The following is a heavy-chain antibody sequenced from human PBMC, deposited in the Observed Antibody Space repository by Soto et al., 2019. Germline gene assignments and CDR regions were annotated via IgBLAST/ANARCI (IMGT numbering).Heavy chain of an antibody. D-gene: IGHD2-2*01. J-gene: IGHJ6*02. CDR3: ARDTGYCSSTSCPQHGGMDV. CDR2: INAGNGNT. CDR1: GYTFTSYA. Sequence: ASVKVSCKASGYTFTSYAMHWVRQAPGQRLEWMGWINAGNGNTKYSQKFQGRVTITRDTSASTAYMELSSLRSEDTAVYYCARDTGYCSSTSCPQHGGMDVWGQGTTVTVSS. V-gene: IGHV1-3*01.